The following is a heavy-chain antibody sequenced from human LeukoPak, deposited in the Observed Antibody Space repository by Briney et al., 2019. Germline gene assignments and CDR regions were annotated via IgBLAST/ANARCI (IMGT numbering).Heavy chain of an antibody. D-gene: IGHD3-16*01. CDR2: TVPLIHLT. CDR1: GGAFGTYA. V-gene: IGHV1-69*04. J-gene: IGHJ3*02. CDR3: ARWGEKSSGDPDAYDI. Sequence: GASVKVSCKFSGGAFGTYAFGWVRQALGQGLEWMGRTVPLIHLTYSASQFKGRVTFTADHSTTTVFMELSRLQTDDTAVYYCARWGEKSSGDPDAYDIWGQGTLVTVSS.